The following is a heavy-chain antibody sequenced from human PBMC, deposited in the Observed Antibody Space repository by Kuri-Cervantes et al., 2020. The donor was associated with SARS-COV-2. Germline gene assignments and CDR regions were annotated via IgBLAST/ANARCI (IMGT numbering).Heavy chain of an antibody. CDR3: AKVAPSRNFDY. V-gene: IGHV3-7*03. CDR2: IKHDGSER. CDR1: GFSISDRAYW. Sequence: GGSLRLSCTASGFSISDRAYWMTWVRQTPGKGLEWVANIKHDGSERFYVDSVKGRFTISRDNSKNTLYLQMNSLRAEDTAVYYCAKVAPSRNFDYWGQGTLVTVSS. J-gene: IGHJ4*02.